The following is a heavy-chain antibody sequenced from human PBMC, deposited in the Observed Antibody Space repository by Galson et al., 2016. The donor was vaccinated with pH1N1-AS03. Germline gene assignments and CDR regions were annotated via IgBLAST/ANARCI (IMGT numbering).Heavy chain of an antibody. J-gene: IGHJ4*02. CDR1: GCTFPDYA. D-gene: IGHD5-12*01. V-gene: IGHV3-9*01. Sequence: SLRLSCAASGCTFPDYAMHWVRQAPGKCPEWVSGIAWNSGITGSGDSVKGRFTLSRDNAKNSLYLQMNSLKPEVTALYYCARALWSGYEAGLLDFWGQGTLVTVSS. CDR3: ARALWSGYEAGLLDF. CDR2: IAWNSGIT.